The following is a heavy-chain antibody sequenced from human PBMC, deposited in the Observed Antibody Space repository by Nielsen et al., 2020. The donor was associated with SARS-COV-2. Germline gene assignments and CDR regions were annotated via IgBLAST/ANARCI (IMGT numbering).Heavy chain of an antibody. CDR1: GGSLRSYY. Sequence: LRLSCTVSGGSLRSYYWTWIRQPPWKGLEWIGYIYYTGSTNYNPSLKSRVTMSVDTSKNQFSLKLRSVTAADTAVYFCATAVGATSSHDAFDIWGQGTMVTVSS. J-gene: IGHJ3*02. D-gene: IGHD1-26*01. V-gene: IGHV4-59*08. CDR3: ATAVGATSSHDAFDI. CDR2: IYYTGST.